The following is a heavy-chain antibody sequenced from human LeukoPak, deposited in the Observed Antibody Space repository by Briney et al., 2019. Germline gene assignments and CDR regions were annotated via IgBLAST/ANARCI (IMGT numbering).Heavy chain of an antibody. D-gene: IGHD6-13*01. Sequence: SETLSLTCSVSGGSISSTSKYWGWIRQPPGKGLEYIGSIHYSGSTYYNPSLKSRVTISVDTSRNQLSLKVSSVTAADTAVYYCVRVKQQLVPCDAFDIWGQGTMVTVSS. CDR1: GGSISSTSKY. CDR2: IHYSGST. J-gene: IGHJ3*02. CDR3: VRVKQQLVPCDAFDI. V-gene: IGHV4-39*07.